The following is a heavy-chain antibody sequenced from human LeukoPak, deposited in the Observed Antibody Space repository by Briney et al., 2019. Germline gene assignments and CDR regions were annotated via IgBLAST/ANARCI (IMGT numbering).Heavy chain of an antibody. V-gene: IGHV1-46*01. CDR3: ARPLAKYYDSSGYRDAFDI. CDR2: INPSGGST. J-gene: IGHJ3*02. D-gene: IGHD3-22*01. Sequence: ASVKDSCKASGYTFTSYYMHWVRQAPGQGLEWMGIINPSGGSTSYAQKFQGRVTMTRDTSTSTVYMELSSLRSEDTAVYYCARPLAKYYDSSGYRDAFDIWGQGTMVTVSS. CDR1: GYTFTSYY.